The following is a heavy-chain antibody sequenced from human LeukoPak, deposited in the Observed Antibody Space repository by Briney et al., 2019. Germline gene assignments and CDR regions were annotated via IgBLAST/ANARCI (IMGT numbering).Heavy chain of an antibody. D-gene: IGHD2-21*02. CDR2: ISSSGGST. CDR3: AKDIYCGGDCYIRAGDS. Sequence: GGSLRLSCAASGFTFSSYAMSWVRQAPGKGLEWVSAISSSGGSTHYADSVKGRFTISRDNPKNTLYLQMNSLRAEDTAEYYCAKDIYCGGDCYIRAGDSWGQGTLVTVSS. J-gene: IGHJ4*02. V-gene: IGHV3-23*01. CDR1: GFTFSSYA.